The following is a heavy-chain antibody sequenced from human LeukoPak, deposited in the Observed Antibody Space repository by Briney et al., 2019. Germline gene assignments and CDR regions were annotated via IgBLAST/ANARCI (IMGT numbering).Heavy chain of an antibody. Sequence: QPGGSLRLSCAASGFSFSSYAMTWVRQTPGKGLEWVSTISGSGGNTYYADSVKGRFTISRDNSKNTLYLQLNSLRAEDTALYYCAKDHYGSGSYYNPFDYWGQGTLVTVSS. CDR1: GFSFSSYA. V-gene: IGHV3-23*01. CDR3: AKDHYGSGSYYNPFDY. CDR2: ISGSGGNT. D-gene: IGHD3-10*01. J-gene: IGHJ4*02.